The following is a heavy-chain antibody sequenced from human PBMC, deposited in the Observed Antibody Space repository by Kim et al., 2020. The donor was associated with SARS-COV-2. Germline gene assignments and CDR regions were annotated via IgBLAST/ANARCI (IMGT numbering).Heavy chain of an antibody. Sequence: GGSLRLSCAASGFTFSSYAMSWVRQAPGKGLEWVSAISGSGGSTYYADSVKGRFTISRDNSKNTLYLQMNCLRAEDTAVYYCAKDLYDYIWGSYRPVDAFDIWGQGTMVTVSS. V-gene: IGHV3-23*01. CDR2: ISGSGGST. J-gene: IGHJ3*02. CDR3: AKDLYDYIWGSYRPVDAFDI. CDR1: GFTFSSYA. D-gene: IGHD3-16*02.